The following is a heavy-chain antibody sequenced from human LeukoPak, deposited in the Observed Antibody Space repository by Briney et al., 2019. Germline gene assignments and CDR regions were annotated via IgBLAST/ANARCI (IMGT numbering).Heavy chain of an antibody. CDR3: ARGARGAYYFDC. J-gene: IGHJ4*02. D-gene: IGHD3-10*01. CDR2: IYYNGDT. CDR1: GGSVSSYY. Sequence: PSETLSLTCTVSGGSVSSYYWSWIRQPPGKELEWIGYIYYNGDTNYNPSLKSRVTMSLDTSKNQFSLNLTSVTAADTAFYYCARGARGAYYFDCWGQGALVTVSS. V-gene: IGHV4-59*02.